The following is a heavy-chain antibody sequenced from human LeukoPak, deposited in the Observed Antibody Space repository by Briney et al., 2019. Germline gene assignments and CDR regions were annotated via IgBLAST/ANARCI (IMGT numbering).Heavy chain of an antibody. V-gene: IGHV4-59*01. CDR1: GGSISPYY. J-gene: IGHJ4*02. D-gene: IGHD3-10*02. Sequence: TSETLSLTCTVSGGSISPYYWSWIQQPPGKGLEWLGYIYYSGNTDYNPSLKSRVAISVDTSKNQFSLKLSSVTAADTAVYYCARSTGSTMFIDYWGQGTLVTVSS. CDR3: ARSTGSTMFIDY. CDR2: IYYSGNT.